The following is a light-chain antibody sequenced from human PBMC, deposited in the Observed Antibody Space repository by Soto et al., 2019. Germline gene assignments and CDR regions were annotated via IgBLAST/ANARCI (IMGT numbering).Light chain of an antibody. V-gene: IGKV3-20*01. Sequence: EIVLTQSPGPLSLSPGERATLSCRASQSVTSNYIAGYQQELGQAPRLLIYDASSRATGIPDRFSGSGSGTDFTLTISRLEPEDFAVYYCQRYAYSPPTFGLGTKVDIK. CDR2: DAS. CDR3: QRYAYSPPT. J-gene: IGKJ1*01. CDR1: QSVTSNY.